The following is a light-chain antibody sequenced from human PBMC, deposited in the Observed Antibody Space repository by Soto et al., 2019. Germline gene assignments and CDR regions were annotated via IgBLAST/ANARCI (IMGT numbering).Light chain of an antibody. J-gene: IGLJ1*01. CDR2: GDN. CDR1: TSNIGAPYD. V-gene: IGLV1-40*01. CDR3: HSYDISLHNYV. Sequence: QSVLTQPPSVSGAPGQRVSISCTGSTSNIGAPYDVHWYQHLPGTAPKLLIYGDNNRPSGVPDRFSGSKSGTSASLAITRLQAEHEADYYCHSYDISLHNYVFGTGTKVTVL.